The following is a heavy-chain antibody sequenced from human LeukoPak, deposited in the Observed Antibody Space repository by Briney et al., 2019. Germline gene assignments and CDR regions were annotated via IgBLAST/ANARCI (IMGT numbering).Heavy chain of an antibody. D-gene: IGHD4-17*01. J-gene: IGHJ3*02. CDR2: ISAYNGNT. CDR1: GYTFTSYG. V-gene: IGHV1-18*01. Sequence: GASVKVSCKASGYTFTSYGISWVRQAPGQGLEWMGWISAYNGNTNYAQKLQGRVTVTTDTSTSTAYMELRSLRSDDTAVYYCAGYGDGIPPHAFDIWGQGTMVTVSS. CDR3: AGYGDGIPPHAFDI.